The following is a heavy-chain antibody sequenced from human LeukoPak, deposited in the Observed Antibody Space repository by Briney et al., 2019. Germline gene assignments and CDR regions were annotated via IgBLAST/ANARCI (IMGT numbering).Heavy chain of an antibody. CDR1: GFTFSRYS. J-gene: IGHJ6*03. CDR3: ARELPTNYYYYMDV. D-gene: IGHD1-26*01. Sequence: GGSLRLSCAASGFTFSRYSMNWVRQAPGKGLEWVSSISISSSYIYYADSVKGRFTMSRDNAKNSLYLQMNSLRAEDTAVYYCARELPTNYYYYMDVWGKGTTVTVSS. V-gene: IGHV3-21*01. CDR2: ISISSSYI.